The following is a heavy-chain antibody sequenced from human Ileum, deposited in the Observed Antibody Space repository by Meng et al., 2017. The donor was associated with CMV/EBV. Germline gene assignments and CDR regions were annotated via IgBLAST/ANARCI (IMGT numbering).Heavy chain of an antibody. J-gene: IGHJ4*02. CDR3: ARGRGGYDFWSGYPHFDY. Sequence: YTFTSYGISWVRQAPGQGLEWMGWISAYNGNTNYAQKLQGRVTMTTDTSTSTAYMELRSLRSDDTAVYYCARGRGGYDFWSGYPHFDYWGQGTLVTVSS. CDR2: ISAYNGNT. CDR1: YTFTSYG. V-gene: IGHV1-18*01. D-gene: IGHD3-3*01.